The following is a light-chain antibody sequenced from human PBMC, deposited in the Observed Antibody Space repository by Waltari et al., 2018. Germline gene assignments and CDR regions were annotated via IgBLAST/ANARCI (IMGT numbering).Light chain of an antibody. Sequence: EIVLTQSPGTLSLSPGESVILSCRVSQSVSRALAWYQQKPGQAPRLLIYGASNRATGIPDRFSGSGSGTDFSLTISRLEPEDFAVYYCQHYVRLPVTFGQGTKVEIK. CDR3: QHYVRLPVT. CDR2: GAS. CDR1: QSVSRA. V-gene: IGKV3-20*01. J-gene: IGKJ1*01.